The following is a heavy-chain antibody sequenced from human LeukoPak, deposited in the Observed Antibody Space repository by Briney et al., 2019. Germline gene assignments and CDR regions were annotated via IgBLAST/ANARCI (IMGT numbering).Heavy chain of an antibody. CDR3: GKKSPTPLAQAFYL. CDR2: ISFDGSNQ. V-gene: IGHV3-30-3*01. J-gene: IGHJ5*02. CDR1: GFIFSDYA. Sequence: PGRSLRLSCAASGFIFSDYAMHWVRQTPGKGLEWLAIISFDGSNQYYADSLEGRFTISRDDSKTTLSLEINRLRPEDTAVYFCGKKSPTPLAQAFYLWGPGT.